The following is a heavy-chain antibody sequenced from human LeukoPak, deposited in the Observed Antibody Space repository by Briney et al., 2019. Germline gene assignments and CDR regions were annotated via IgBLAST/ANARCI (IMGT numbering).Heavy chain of an antibody. CDR2: INPSGGST. J-gene: IGHJ5*02. V-gene: IGHV1-46*01. CDR1: GYTFSNHD. D-gene: IGHD3-22*01. CDR3: ARDDRAARGWFDP. Sequence: GASVKVSCKASGYTFSNHDFNWMRQAPGQGLEWMGIINPSGGSTSYAQKFQGRVTMTRDTSTSTVYMELSSLRSEDTAVYYCARDDRAARGWFDPWGQGTLVTVSS.